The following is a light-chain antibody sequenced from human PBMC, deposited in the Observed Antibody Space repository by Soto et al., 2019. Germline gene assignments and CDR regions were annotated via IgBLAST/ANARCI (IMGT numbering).Light chain of an antibody. CDR1: QSIDNW. Sequence: DIQMTQSPSTLSASVGDRVTITCRASQSIDNWLAWYQQKPGKAPKRLIYAASSLQSGVPSRFSGSGSGTEFTLTISSLQPEDFVTYYCLQHNSYPLTFGQGTRLEIK. CDR2: AAS. J-gene: IGKJ5*01. CDR3: LQHNSYPLT. V-gene: IGKV1-5*01.